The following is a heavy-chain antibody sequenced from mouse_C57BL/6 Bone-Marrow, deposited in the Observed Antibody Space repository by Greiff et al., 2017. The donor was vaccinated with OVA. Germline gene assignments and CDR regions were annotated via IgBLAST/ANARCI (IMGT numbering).Heavy chain of an antibody. V-gene: IGHV1-81*01. CDR2: IYPRSGNT. J-gene: IGHJ2*01. CDR1: GYTFTSYG. Sequence: QVQLQHSGAELARPGASVKLSCKASGYTFTSYGISWVKQRTGQGLEWIGEIYPRSGNTYYNEKFKGKATLTADKSSSTAYMELRSLTSEDSAVYFCARSPNWVDFDYWGQGTTLTVSS. D-gene: IGHD4-1*01. CDR3: ARSPNWVDFDY.